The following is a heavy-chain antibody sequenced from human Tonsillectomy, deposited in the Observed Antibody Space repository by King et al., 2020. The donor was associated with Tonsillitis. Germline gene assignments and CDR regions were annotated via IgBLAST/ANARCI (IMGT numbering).Heavy chain of an antibody. CDR3: AKDLWSGSSGWYSAFDI. V-gene: IGHV3-23*03. CDR2: IYSGGSST. J-gene: IGHJ3*02. Sequence: VQLVESGGGLVQPGGSLRLSCAASGFTFSSYAMSWVRQAPGKGLEWVSVIYSGGSSTYYADSVKGRFTISRDNSKNTLYLQMNSLRAEDTAVYYCAKDLWSGSSGWYSAFDIWGQGTMVTVSS. D-gene: IGHD6-19*01. CDR1: GFTFSSYA.